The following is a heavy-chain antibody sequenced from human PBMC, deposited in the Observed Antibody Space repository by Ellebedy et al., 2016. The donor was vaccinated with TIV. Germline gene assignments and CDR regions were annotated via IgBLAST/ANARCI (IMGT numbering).Heavy chain of an antibody. V-gene: IGHV3-23*01. CDR3: AKGDAAEYFQH. J-gene: IGHJ1*01. D-gene: IGHD5-24*01. Sequence: GGSLRLSCAASGFTFSSYAMSWVRQAPGKGLEWVSAISGGGSTYYEAAVKGRFTISRDNSKNTLYLQMNSLRADDTAVYYCAKGDAAEYFQHWGQGTLVTVSS. CDR2: ISGGGST. CDR1: GFTFSSYA.